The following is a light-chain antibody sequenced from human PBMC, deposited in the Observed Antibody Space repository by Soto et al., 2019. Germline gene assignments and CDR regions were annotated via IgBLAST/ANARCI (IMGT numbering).Light chain of an antibody. CDR3: CSYAGSSTYV. V-gene: IGLV2-23*01. CDR1: SSDVGSYNL. Sequence: VLTPPSSRSGSPGQSITISCTGTSSDVGSYNLVSWYQQHPGKAPKLMIYEGSKRPSGVSNRFSGSKSGNTASLTISGLQAEDEADYYCCSYAGSSTYVFGTGTKVTVL. CDR2: EGS. J-gene: IGLJ1*01.